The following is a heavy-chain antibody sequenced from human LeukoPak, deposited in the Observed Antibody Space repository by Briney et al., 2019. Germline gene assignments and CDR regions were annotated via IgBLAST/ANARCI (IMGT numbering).Heavy chain of an antibody. CDR3: ARHSDVIGAI. D-gene: IGHD3-10*01. V-gene: IGHV5-51*01. CDR1: GYTFTHQW. Sequence: GESLKISCKASGYTFTHQWIGWVRQMSGSGLEWMGIIYPRDSDTIYRPSFQGHVTISADTSINTAYLEWSSLEASDTAIYYCARHSDVIGAIWGQGRLVTVSS. J-gene: IGHJ4*02. CDR2: IYPRDSDT.